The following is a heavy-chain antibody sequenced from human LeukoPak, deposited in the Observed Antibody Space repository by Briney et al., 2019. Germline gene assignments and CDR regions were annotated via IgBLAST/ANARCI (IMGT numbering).Heavy chain of an antibody. J-gene: IGHJ4*02. Sequence: KPSETLSLTCAVYGESLSKYYWTWIRQSPGKGLEWIGEINHRGSTNLNPSLKSRVTLSVDTSKHQFSLKLTSVTAADAAVYYCASSVGSTDYWGQGTLSASPQ. D-gene: IGHD1-26*01. CDR3: ASSVGSTDY. CDR1: GESLSKYY. CDR2: INHRGST. V-gene: IGHV4-34*01.